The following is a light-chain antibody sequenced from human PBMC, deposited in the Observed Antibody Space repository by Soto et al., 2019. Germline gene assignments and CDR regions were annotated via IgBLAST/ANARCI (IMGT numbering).Light chain of an antibody. J-gene: IGLJ1*01. CDR2: EVS. CDR1: SSDVGGYNY. V-gene: IGLV2-14*01. Sequence: QSVLTQPASVSASPGQSITISCTGTSSDVGGYNYVSWYQQHPGKAPQLMIYEVSNRPSGVSNRFSGSKSGNTASLTISGLQAEDEAEYYCSSYTTSSTLDVFGTGTQLTVL. CDR3: SSYTTSSTLDV.